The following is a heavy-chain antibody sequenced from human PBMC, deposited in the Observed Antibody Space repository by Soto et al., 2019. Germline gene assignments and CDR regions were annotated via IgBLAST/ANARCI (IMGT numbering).Heavy chain of an antibody. Sequence: PSETLCLTCTVSVGSISSGDHSWSWIRQPPGKGLEWIGYIHYSGRTYHNPSLKSRVTISVDTSKNQFSLKLGSLTAADTAVYYCVRHQGAFYDSSDWSFHYWGQGILVTVSS. CDR1: VGSISSGDHS. J-gene: IGHJ4*02. CDR3: VRHQGAFYDSSDWSFHY. CDR2: IHYSGRT. D-gene: IGHD3-22*01. V-gene: IGHV4-30-4*01.